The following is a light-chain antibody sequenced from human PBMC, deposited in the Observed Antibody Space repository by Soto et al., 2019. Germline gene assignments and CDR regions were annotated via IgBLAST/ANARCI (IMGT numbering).Light chain of an antibody. CDR3: HQRSNWPPVIP. CDR1: QRVSSY. J-gene: IGKJ5*01. V-gene: IGKV3-11*01. CDR2: DAS. Sequence: ELVLTQAPATLPLSPGERATLSCRAGQRVSSYLSWYQQKPGQAPRLLIYDASNRATGIPARLSVSGSETDSTLTIIILELEDAAVDYSHQRSNWPPVIPFRQATRLEIQ.